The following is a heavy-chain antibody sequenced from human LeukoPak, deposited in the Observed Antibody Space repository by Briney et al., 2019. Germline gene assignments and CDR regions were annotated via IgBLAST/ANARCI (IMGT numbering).Heavy chain of an antibody. V-gene: IGHV4-39*01. D-gene: IGHD6-13*01. CDR3: ARGRGRQRLVTHSRPRGYFDY. CDR2: IYYNGGT. J-gene: IGHJ4*02. Sequence: SETLSLTCTVSGGSISSSSYYWGWLRQPPGKGLEWIASIYYNGGTYYNPSLKSRVTISIDTSKNQFSLKLSSVTAADTAVYYCARGRGRQRLVTHSRPRGYFDYWGQGTLVTVSS. CDR1: GGSISSSSYY.